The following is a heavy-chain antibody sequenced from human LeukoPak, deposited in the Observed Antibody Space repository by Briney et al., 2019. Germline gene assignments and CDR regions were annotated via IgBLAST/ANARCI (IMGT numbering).Heavy chain of an antibody. D-gene: IGHD1-1*01. CDR1: GGSISSYY. Sequence: SETLSLTCTVSGGSISSYYWSWIRQPPGKGLEWIGHIYYSGSTNYNPSLKSRVTISVDTSKNQFSLKLSSVTAADTAVYYCARGGGRTATGNNYGMDVWGKGTTVTVSS. CDR3: ARGGGRTATGNNYGMDV. V-gene: IGHV4-59*01. CDR2: IYYSGST. J-gene: IGHJ6*04.